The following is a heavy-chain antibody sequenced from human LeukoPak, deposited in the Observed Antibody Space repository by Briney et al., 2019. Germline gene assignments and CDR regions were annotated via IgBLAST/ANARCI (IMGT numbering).Heavy chain of an antibody. Sequence: SVKVSCKASGFTFSSSAVQWVRQARGQRLEWIGWIVVGSGDTNSAQKCQERVTITRDMSTSTAYMELSSLRSEDTAVYFCAADREGYYYGSGSYMDVWGQGTTVTVSS. CDR2: IVVGSGDT. J-gene: IGHJ6*03. CDR1: GFTFSSSA. CDR3: AADREGYYYGSGSYMDV. V-gene: IGHV1-58*01. D-gene: IGHD3-10*01.